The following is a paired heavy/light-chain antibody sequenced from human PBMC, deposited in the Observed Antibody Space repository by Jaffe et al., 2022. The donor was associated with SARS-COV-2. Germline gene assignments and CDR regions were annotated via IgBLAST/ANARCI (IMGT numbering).Heavy chain of an antibody. V-gene: IGHV4-31*03. D-gene: IGHD3-22*01. CDR3: ARCTGLFYFDSSAYLGAFDI. J-gene: IGHJ3*02. Sequence: QVQLQESGPGLVKPSQTLSLTCTVSGASISSGGYYWSWIRQHPGRGLEWIGYIFHRGSTYYTPSLKSRVTMSVDTSKNQFSLKLPSVTAADTAVYYCARCTGLFYFDSSAYLGAFDIWGQGTMVTVSS. CDR1: GASISSGGYY. CDR2: IFHRGST.
Light chain of an antibody. CDR3: TSFVGSNNLV. CDR2: EVS. CDR1: SGDVGNYNF. V-gene: IGLV2-8*01. J-gene: IGLJ2*01. Sequence: QSALTQPPSASGSPGQSVTISCTGSSGDVGNYNFVSWYQQHPGKAPKLMIYEVSKRPSGVPDRFSGSKSGNTASLTVSGLQAEDEADYYCTSFVGSNNLVFGGGTKVTVL.